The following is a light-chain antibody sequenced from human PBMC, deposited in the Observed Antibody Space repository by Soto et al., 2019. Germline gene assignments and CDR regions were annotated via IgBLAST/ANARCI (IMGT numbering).Light chain of an antibody. Sequence: DIVMTQSPDSLAVSLGERATINCKSSQSVLYSSNNKNYLAWYQQKPGQPPKLLIYWVSTRESGVPDRFSGSGSGTDFSLTISILQAEDVAVYYCQQYYTTPQPGSFGGGTKVEIK. CDR1: QSVLYSSNNKNY. CDR3: QQYYTTPQPGS. CDR2: WVS. J-gene: IGKJ4*01. V-gene: IGKV4-1*01.